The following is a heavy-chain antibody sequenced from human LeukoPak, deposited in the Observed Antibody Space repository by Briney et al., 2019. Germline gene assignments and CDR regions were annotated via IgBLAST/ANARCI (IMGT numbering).Heavy chain of an antibody. J-gene: IGHJ4*02. CDR2: ISDRGGRT. CDR3: AKRGVVIRVILVGFHKEAYYFDS. CDR1: GITLSNYG. Sequence: GGSLRLSCAVSGITLSNYGMSWVRQAPGKGLEWVAGISDRGGRTNYADSVKGRFTISRDNPKNTLYLQMNSLRAEDTAVYFCAKRGVVIRVILVGFHKEAYYFDSWGQGALVTVSS. V-gene: IGHV3-23*01. D-gene: IGHD3-22*01.